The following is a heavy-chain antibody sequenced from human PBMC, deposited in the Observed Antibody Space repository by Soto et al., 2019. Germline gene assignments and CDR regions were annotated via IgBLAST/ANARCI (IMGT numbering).Heavy chain of an antibody. D-gene: IGHD2-2*03. J-gene: IGHJ5*02. CDR3: ATHRVSTLGWGWFDP. CDR1: GFTFSTYG. CDR2: VSASGDRA. Sequence: QLLESGGALVQPGGSLRLSCAASGFTFSTYGMSWVRQAPGKGLEWISSVSASGDRAYYADSVKGRFTISRDNSKSTLYLQMNSLRAEDTAIYYCATHRVSTLGWGWFDPWGQGTLVTVSS. V-gene: IGHV3-23*01.